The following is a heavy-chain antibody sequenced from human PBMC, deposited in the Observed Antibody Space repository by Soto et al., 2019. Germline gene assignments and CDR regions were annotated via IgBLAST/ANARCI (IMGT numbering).Heavy chain of an antibody. J-gene: IGHJ3*02. CDR3: ASFGVVNIDAFDI. CDR1: GFTFSNAC. V-gene: IGHV3-33*08. Sequence: WGSLRLSCAASGFTFSNACMNWVRQAPGKGLEWVAVIWYDGSNKYYADSVKGRFTISRDNSKNTLYLQMNSLRAEDTAVYYCASFGVVNIDAFDIWGQGTMVTVSS. D-gene: IGHD3-3*01. CDR2: IWYDGSNK.